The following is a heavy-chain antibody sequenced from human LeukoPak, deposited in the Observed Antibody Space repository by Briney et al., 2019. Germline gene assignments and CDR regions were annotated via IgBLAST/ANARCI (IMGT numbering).Heavy chain of an antibody. D-gene: IGHD3-10*01. CDR2: IYYSGST. V-gene: IGHV4-59*01. CDR3: ARVLWFGELSPYYGMDV. Sequence: PSETLSLTCTVSGGSISSYYWSWIRQPPGKGLEWIGYIYYSGSTNYNPSLKSRVTISVDTSKNQFSLKLSSVTAADTAVYYCARVLWFGELSPYYGMDVWGQGTTVTVS. J-gene: IGHJ6*02. CDR1: GGSISSYY.